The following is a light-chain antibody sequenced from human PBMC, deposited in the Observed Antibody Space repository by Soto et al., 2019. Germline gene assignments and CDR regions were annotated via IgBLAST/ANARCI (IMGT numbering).Light chain of an antibody. V-gene: IGLV2-14*01. CDR2: DVS. CDR3: SSYTSSSTLEGVV. CDR1: SSDVGGYNY. J-gene: IGLJ2*01. Sequence: QSALTQTASVSGSPGQSITISCTGTSSDVGGYNYVSWYQQHPGKAPKLMIYDVSNRPSGVSNRFSGSKSGNTASLTISGLQAEDEADYYCSSYTSSSTLEGVVFGGGTKLTVL.